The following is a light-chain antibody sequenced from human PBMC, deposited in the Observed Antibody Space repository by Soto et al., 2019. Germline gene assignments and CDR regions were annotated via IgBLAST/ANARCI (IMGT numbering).Light chain of an antibody. CDR2: DAS. V-gene: IGKV1-33*01. CDR1: QDIREF. CDR3: QQYDSLPFT. Sequence: DIQMTQSPSSLSASVGDRVTITCQASQDIREFLNWYQQKPGKAPKLLISDASNLETGVPSRFSASASGTDFTFTISSLQPEDIATYYCQQYDSLPFTFGGGTKVDIK. J-gene: IGKJ4*01.